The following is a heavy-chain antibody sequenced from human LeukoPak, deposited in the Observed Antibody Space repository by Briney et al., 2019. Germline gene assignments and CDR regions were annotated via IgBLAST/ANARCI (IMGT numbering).Heavy chain of an antibody. J-gene: IGHJ6*03. CDR1: GFTFSSYS. CDR2: ISSSSSYI. CDR3: ARTAWGPYCSGGSCYANYYMDV. Sequence: GGSLRLSCAASGFTFSSYSMNWVRQAPGKGLEWVSSISSSSSYIYYADSVKGRFTISRDNAKNSLYLQMNSLRAEDTAVYYCARTAWGPYCSGGSCYANYYMDVWGKGTTVTVSS. V-gene: IGHV3-21*01. D-gene: IGHD2-15*01.